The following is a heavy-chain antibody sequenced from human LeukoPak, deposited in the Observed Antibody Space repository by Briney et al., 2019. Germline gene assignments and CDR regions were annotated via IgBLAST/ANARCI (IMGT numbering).Heavy chain of an antibody. V-gene: IGHV4-39*01. D-gene: IGHD3-9*01. Sequence: SETLSLTCTVSGGSISSSSYYWGWIRQPPGKGLEWIGSIYYSGSTYYNPSLKSRVTISVDTSKNQFSLKLSSVTAADTAVYYCARLLTGYYTPFDYWGQGTLVTASS. J-gene: IGHJ4*02. CDR1: GGSISSSSYY. CDR2: IYYSGST. CDR3: ARLLTGYYTPFDY.